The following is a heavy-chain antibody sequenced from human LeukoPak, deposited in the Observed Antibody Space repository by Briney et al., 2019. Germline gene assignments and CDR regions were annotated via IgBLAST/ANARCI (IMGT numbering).Heavy chain of an antibody. D-gene: IGHD2-21*02. CDR1: GYTFTGYY. Sequence: ASVKVSCKASGYTFTGYYMHWVRQAPGQGLEWMGWINPNSGGTNYAQKFQGRVTMTRDTSTSTVYMELSSLRSDDTAVYYCARGWNCGGDCYFYYYVMDVWGQGTTVTVSS. J-gene: IGHJ6*02. CDR2: INPNSGGT. CDR3: ARGWNCGGDCYFYYYVMDV. V-gene: IGHV1-2*02.